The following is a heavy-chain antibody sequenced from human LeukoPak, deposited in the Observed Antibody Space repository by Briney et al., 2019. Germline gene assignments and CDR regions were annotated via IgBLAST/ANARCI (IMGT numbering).Heavy chain of an antibody. V-gene: IGHV4-38-2*01. J-gene: IGHJ4*02. Sequence: SETLSLTCAVSGYSIRGGYYWGWIRQPPGKGLEWIGSMFHSGSTYYNPSLKSRVTISVDTSKNQFSLKLTSVTAADTAVYYCARHHGNFWSGYYIYWGQGILVAVSS. CDR3: ARHHGNFWSGYYIY. D-gene: IGHD3-3*01. CDR2: MFHSGST. CDR1: GYSIRGGYY.